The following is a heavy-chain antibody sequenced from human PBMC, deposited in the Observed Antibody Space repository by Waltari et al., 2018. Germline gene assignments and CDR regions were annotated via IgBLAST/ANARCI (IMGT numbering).Heavy chain of an antibody. CDR2: IYHSGST. Sequence: QVQLQESGTGLVKPSETLSLTCAVAGYSISSGSYWGWIRQPPGKGLEWIGSIYHSGSTYYNPSLKSRVTISVDTSKNQFSLKLSSVTAADTAVYYCARLSVAGWFDPWGQGTLVTVSS. CDR3: ARLSVAGWFDP. D-gene: IGHD5-12*01. CDR1: GYSISSGSY. J-gene: IGHJ5*02. V-gene: IGHV4-38-2*01.